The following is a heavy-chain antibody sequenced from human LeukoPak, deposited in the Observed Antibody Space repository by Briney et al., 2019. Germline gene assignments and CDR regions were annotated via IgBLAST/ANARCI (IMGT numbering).Heavy chain of an antibody. V-gene: IGHV3-23*01. J-gene: IGHJ4*02. D-gene: IGHD3-10*01. CDR1: GFTFSLHG. Sequence: PGGSLRLSCVTSGFTFSLHGMHWVRQAPGKGLEWVSSISGAGSANYADSVKARFSISRDNSKGTLDLQMNSLRADDTAVYYCVKGGAYGSGSYCDSWGQGTLVTVSS. CDR2: ISGAGSA. CDR3: VKGGAYGSGSYCDS.